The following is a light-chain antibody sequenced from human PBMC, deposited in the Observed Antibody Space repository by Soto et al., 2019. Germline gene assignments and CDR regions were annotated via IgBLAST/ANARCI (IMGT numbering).Light chain of an antibody. CDR2: AAS. CDR3: QQYNDWPRT. V-gene: IGKV3-15*01. CDR1: QSVSSN. Sequence: ETVMTQSPAPLSVSPGERATLSCRASQSVSSNLAWYQQTPGQAPRLLIFAASTRATGIPDRFSGSGSGTEFTLTISSLQSEDFAVYYCQQYNDWPRTLGQGTNLQIK. J-gene: IGKJ2*01.